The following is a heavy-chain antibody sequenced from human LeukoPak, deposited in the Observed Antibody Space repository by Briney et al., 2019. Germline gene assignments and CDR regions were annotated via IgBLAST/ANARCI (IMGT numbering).Heavy chain of an antibody. J-gene: IGHJ4*02. D-gene: IGHD3-9*01. CDR3: AREGTFDWSLLAIDY. CDR2: ISAYNGNT. Sequence: GASVKVSCKASGYTFTSYGISWVRQAPGQGLEWMGWISAYNGNTNYAQKLQGRVTMTTDTSTSTAYMELRSLRSDDTAVYYCAREGTFDWSLLAIDYWGQGTLATVSS. V-gene: IGHV1-18*01. CDR1: GYTFTSYG.